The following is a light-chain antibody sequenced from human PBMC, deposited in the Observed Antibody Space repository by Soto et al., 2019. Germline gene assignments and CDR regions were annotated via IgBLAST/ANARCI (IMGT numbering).Light chain of an antibody. J-gene: IGKJ1*01. CDR2: GAS. CDR3: QQYDKWPPWT. Sequence: EIEMTQSPATLSVSPGERATLSCRASQDVSSHVAWYQQKPGQAPRLLIYGASTRATGIPARFSGSGSGTEFTLTVSSLQSEDFAVYYCQQYDKWPPWTFGQGTKVDIK. CDR1: QDVSSH. V-gene: IGKV3-15*01.